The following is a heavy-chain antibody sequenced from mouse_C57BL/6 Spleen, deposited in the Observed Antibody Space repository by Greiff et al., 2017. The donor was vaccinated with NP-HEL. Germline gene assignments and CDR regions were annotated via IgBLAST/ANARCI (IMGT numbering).Heavy chain of an antibody. J-gene: IGHJ3*01. CDR1: GFTFSDYG. CDR2: ISSGSSTI. CDR3: ASGSSGYRAWFAY. Sequence: EVQRVESGGGLVKPGGSLKLSCAASGFTFSDYGMHWVRQAPEKGLEWVAYISSGSSTIYYADTVKGRFTISRDNAKNTLFLQMTSLRSEDTAMYYCASGSSGYRAWFAYWGQGTLVTVSA. V-gene: IGHV5-17*01. D-gene: IGHD3-2*02.